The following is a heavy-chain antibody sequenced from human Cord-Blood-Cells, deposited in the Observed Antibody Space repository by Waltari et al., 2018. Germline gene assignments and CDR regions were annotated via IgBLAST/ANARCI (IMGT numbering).Heavy chain of an antibody. CDR1: GFTFGDYA. Sequence: EVQLVESGGGLVQPGRSLRLSCAASGFTFGDYAMHWVRPAPGKGLEWVSGISWNIGSIGYAYSVKGRFTISRDNAKNSLYLQMNSLRAEDTALYYCAKGDGVVIANWFDPWGQGTLVTVSS. CDR2: ISWNIGSI. V-gene: IGHV3-9*01. D-gene: IGHD2-21*01. J-gene: IGHJ5*02. CDR3: AKGDGVVIANWFDP.